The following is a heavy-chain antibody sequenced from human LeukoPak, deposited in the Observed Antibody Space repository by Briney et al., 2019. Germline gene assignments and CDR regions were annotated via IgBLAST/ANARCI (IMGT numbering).Heavy chain of an antibody. J-gene: IGHJ4*02. V-gene: IGHV3-30-3*01. D-gene: IGHD3-10*01. CDR3: ARGIRDYYGSGSPFDY. Sequence: GGSLRLSCAASGFTFSSYAMHWVRQAPGRGLEWVAVISYDGSNKYYADSVKGRFTISRDNSKNTLYLQMNSLRAEDTAVYYCARGIRDYYGSGSPFDYWGQETLVTVSS. CDR2: ISYDGSNK. CDR1: GFTFSSYA.